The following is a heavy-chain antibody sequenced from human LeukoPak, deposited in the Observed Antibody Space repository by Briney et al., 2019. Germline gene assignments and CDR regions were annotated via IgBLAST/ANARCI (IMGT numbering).Heavy chain of an antibody. CDR2: INHSGST. CDR1: GGSFSGYY. J-gene: IGHJ5*02. Sequence: SETLSLTCAVYGGSFSGYYWSWIRQPPGKGLEWIGEINHSGSTNYNPSLKSRVTISVDTSKNQFSLKLSSVTAADTAVYYCARHLTVVVPAARRVLGPWFDPWGQGTLVTVSS. CDR3: ARHLTVVVPAARRVLGPWFDP. V-gene: IGHV4-34*01. D-gene: IGHD2-2*01.